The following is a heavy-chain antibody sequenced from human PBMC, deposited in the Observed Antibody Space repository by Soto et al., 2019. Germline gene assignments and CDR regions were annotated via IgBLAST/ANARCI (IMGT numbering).Heavy chain of an antibody. CDR2: TYSSGST. Sequence: EVQLVESGEGLIQPGGSLRLSCAASGFTFSSNDMNWVRQAPGKGLEWVSLTYSSGSTSYADSVKGRFTISRDNSKNTLYLQMSSLRAEDTAVYYCATRPLLPGAPWGQGTMVTVSS. CDR3: ATRPLLPGAP. J-gene: IGHJ3*01. V-gene: IGHV3-53*01. D-gene: IGHD3-22*01. CDR1: GFTFSSND.